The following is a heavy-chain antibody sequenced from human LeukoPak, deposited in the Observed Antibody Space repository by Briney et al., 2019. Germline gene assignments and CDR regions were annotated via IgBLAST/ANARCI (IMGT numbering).Heavy chain of an antibody. CDR3: AKDESSGWYHDAFDI. D-gene: IGHD6-19*01. CDR2: ISGSGGST. V-gene: IGHV3-23*01. Sequence: PGRSLRLSCAASGFTFSSYGMHWVRQAPGKGLEWVSAISGSGGSTYYADSVKGRFTTSRDNSKNTLYLQMNSLRAEDTAVYYCAKDESSGWYHDAFDIWGQGTMVTVSS. CDR1: GFTFSSYG. J-gene: IGHJ3*02.